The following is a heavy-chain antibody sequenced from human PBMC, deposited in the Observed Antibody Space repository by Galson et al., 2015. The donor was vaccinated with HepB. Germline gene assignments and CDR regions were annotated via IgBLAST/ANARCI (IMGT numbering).Heavy chain of an antibody. Sequence: SLRLSCAVSGFTFSSYWMHWVRQAPGKGLVWVSRINSDGSSTSYADSVKGRFTISRDNAKNTLYLRMNSLRAEDTAVYYCARAHYYDSSGYYWYYFDYWGQRTLVTVSS. J-gene: IGHJ4*02. CDR1: GFTFSSYW. CDR2: INSDGSST. D-gene: IGHD3-22*01. CDR3: ARAHYYDSSGYYWYYFDY. V-gene: IGHV3-74*01.